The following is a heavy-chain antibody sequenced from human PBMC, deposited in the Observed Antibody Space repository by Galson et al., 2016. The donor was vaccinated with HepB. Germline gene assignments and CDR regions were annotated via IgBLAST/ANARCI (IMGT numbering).Heavy chain of an antibody. CDR2: FDPEDGKT. V-gene: IGHV1-24*01. CDR3: STKASKAAYRTGWTDAFDI. Sequence: SVKVSCKVSGYTLTELPMHWVRQAPGKGLEWVGGFDPEDGKTLYAQTFQGRVSMARDSSTDTAYMELRSLRFEDTAVYFCSTKASKAAYRTGWTDAFDIWGRGTLVTVSS. D-gene: IGHD4-11*01. CDR1: GYTLTELP. J-gene: IGHJ3*02.